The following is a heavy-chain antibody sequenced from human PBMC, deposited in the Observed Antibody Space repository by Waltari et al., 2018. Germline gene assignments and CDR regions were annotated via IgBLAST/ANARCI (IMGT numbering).Heavy chain of an antibody. D-gene: IGHD4-17*01. CDR3: ARHKEGDYHVGGAFDI. CDR2: IYPGYSDT. V-gene: IGHV5-51*01. CDR1: GYSFTSYW. Sequence: EVQLVQSGAEVKKPGESLKISCKGSGYSFTSYWIGWVRQMPGKGLEWMGIIYPGYSDTRYSPACQGQVTISADKSISTAYLQWSSLKASDTAMYYCARHKEGDYHVGGAFDIWGQGTMVTVSS. J-gene: IGHJ3*02.